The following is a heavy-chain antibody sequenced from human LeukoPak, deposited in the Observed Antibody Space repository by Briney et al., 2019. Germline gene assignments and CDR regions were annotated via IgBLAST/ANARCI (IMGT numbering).Heavy chain of an antibody. CDR3: ARDQFRIGAFDI. CDR1: GFTVSSKY. D-gene: IGHD2-15*01. CDR2: IYSGGST. V-gene: IGHV3-53*01. J-gene: IGHJ3*02. Sequence: GGSLRLSCAASGFTVSSKYMSWVRQAPGKGLEWVSVIYSGGSTYYADSVKGRFTISRDNSKNTLYLQMNSLKAEDTAVYYCARDQFRIGAFDIWGQGTMVTVSS.